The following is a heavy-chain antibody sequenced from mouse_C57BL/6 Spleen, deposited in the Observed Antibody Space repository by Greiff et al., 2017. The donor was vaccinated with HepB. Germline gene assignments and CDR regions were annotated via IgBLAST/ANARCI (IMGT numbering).Heavy chain of an antibody. V-gene: IGHV1-82*01. J-gene: IGHJ2*01. CDR3: ARFPTVVATDFDY. D-gene: IGHD1-1*01. Sequence: VQRVESGPELVKPGASVKISCKASGYAFSSSWMNWVKQRPGKGLEWIGRIYPGDGDTNYNGTFKGKATLTADKSSSTAYMQLSSLTSEDSAVYFCARFPTVVATDFDYWGQGTTLTVSS. CDR1: GYAFSSSW. CDR2: IYPGDGDT.